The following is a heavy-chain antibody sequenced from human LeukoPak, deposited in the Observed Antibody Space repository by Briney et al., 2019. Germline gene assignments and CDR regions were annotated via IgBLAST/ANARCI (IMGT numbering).Heavy chain of an antibody. Sequence: ASVKVSCKASGYTFTGYYMHWVRQAPGQGLEWMGWINPNSGGTNYAQKFQSRVTMTRDTSISTAYMELSRLRSDDTAVYYCAVGMPIYYDILTGYYEDYWGQGTLVTVSS. V-gene: IGHV1-2*02. CDR2: INPNSGGT. CDR3: AVGMPIYYDILTGYYEDY. D-gene: IGHD3-9*01. J-gene: IGHJ4*02. CDR1: GYTFTGYY.